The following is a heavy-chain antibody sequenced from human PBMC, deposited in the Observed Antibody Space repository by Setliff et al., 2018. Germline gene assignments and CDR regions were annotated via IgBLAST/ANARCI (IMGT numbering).Heavy chain of an antibody. J-gene: IGHJ4*02. D-gene: IGHD5-12*01. CDR3: ARGLREDGYNLADY. CDR2: INTGNANT. Sequence: SVKVSCKASGYTFTNYAIHWVRQAPGQRPEWMGWINTGNANTKYSQKFQGRVTITRDASASTAYMELSSLRSEDTAVYYCARGLREDGYNLADYWGQGTLITVSS. V-gene: IGHV1-3*04. CDR1: GYTFTNYA.